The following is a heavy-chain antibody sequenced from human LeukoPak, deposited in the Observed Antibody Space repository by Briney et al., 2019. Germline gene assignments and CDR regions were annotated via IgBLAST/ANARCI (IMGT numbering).Heavy chain of an antibody. CDR1: GGSISSSSYY. CDR3: ARVVVVTPESGYYYMDV. Sequence: SETLSLTCTVSGGSISSSSYYWGWIRQPPGKGLEWIGSIYHSGSTYYNPSLKSQVTISVDRSKNQFSLKLSSVTAADTAVYYCARVVVVTPESGYYYMDVWGKGTTVTVSS. J-gene: IGHJ6*03. D-gene: IGHD4-23*01. V-gene: IGHV4-39*07. CDR2: IYHSGST.